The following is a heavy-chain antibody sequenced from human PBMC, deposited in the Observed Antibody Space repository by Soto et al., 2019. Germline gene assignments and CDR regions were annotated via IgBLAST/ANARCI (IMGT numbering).Heavy chain of an antibody. Sequence: ASVKVSCKAPGCTFTSYGISWVRQAPGQGLEWMGWISAYNGNTNYAQKLQGRVTMTTDTSTSTAYMELRSLRSDDTAVYYCAREIRPLWFDYWGQGTLVTVSS. CDR2: ISAYNGNT. J-gene: IGHJ5*01. V-gene: IGHV1-18*01. CDR1: GCTFTSYG. CDR3: AREIRPLWFDY.